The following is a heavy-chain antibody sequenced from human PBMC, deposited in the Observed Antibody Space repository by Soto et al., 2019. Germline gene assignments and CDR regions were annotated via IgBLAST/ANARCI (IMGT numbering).Heavy chain of an antibody. V-gene: IGHV3-30*04. CDR3: AREPCYKWNHTYAIDS. J-gene: IGHJ5*01. Sequence: GGYLRLSCAASGFTFSHYAMHWVRQAPGKGLTWVAFVSHDQSNKYYADSVKGRFTISRDNSQNTLYLQMSGLRPADTAVYYCAREPCYKWNHTYAIDSCGQGPLVTGSS. CDR2: VSHDQSNK. CDR1: GFTFSHYA. D-gene: IGHD1-20*01.